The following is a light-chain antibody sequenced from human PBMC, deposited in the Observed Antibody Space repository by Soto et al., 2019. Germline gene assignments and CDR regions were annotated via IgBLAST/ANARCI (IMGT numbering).Light chain of an antibody. J-gene: IGKJ5*01. Sequence: DIQMTQSPSSLSASVRDRVTITCRASQSISTYLNWYQQKPGKAPNLLIYSASNLQSGVPSRFSGSGSGTDFTLTISSLQPEDFAAYYCQQSYGTPITFXQGTRMEIK. CDR2: SAS. CDR3: QQSYGTPIT. V-gene: IGKV1-39*01. CDR1: QSISTY.